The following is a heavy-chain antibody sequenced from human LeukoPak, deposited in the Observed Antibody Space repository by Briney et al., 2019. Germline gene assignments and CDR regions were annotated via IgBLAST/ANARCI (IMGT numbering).Heavy chain of an antibody. CDR2: IYYSGST. Sequence: SKTLSLTCTVSGGSISSYYWSWIRQPPGKGLEWIGYIYYSGSTNYNPSLKSRVTISVDTSKNQFSLKLSSVTAADTAVYYCARDDILTGYPLDYWGQGTLVTVSS. V-gene: IGHV4-59*01. J-gene: IGHJ4*02. CDR3: ARDDILTGYPLDY. D-gene: IGHD3-9*01. CDR1: GGSISSYY.